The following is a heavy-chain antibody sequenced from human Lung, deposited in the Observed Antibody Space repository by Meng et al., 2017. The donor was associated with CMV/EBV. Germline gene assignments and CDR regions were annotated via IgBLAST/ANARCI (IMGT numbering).Heavy chain of an antibody. Sequence: ASVKVSCKLSGDTLNELSIHWVRQAPGKGLEWMGGFDPEHSEAIYAQNFQGRVTMTEDTSTETAYMELTSLRFEDTAVYYCATLVLWGGGTLVTVSS. CDR1: GDTLNELS. CDR3: ATLVL. V-gene: IGHV1-24*01. J-gene: IGHJ5*02. CDR2: FDPEHSEA.